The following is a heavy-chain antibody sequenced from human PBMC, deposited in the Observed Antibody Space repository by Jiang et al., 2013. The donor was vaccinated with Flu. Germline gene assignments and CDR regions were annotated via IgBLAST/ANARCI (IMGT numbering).Heavy chain of an antibody. V-gene: IGHV4-39*07. CDR2: LFHSGNT. J-gene: IGHJ6*02. CDR1: GGSINSGYYY. D-gene: IGHD3-3*01. Sequence: PGLVKPSETLSLTCTVSGGSINSGYYYWGWIRQSPGKGLEWIGNLFHSGNTYYNPSLKSRVTISQDTAKNQFSLHLTSVTAADTAVYYCGRFSQSLLPYDFRGVAPYYYSMDVWGQGATVIVSS. CDR3: GRFSQSLLPYDFRGVAPYYYSMDV.